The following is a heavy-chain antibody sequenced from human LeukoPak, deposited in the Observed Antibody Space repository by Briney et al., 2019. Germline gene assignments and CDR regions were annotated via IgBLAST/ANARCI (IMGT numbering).Heavy chain of an antibody. CDR3: AREDIVVVVAAIVFDY. Sequence: GSLRLSCAASGFTFSNCAMYWVRQAPGKGLEWVALISFEGSRIYYADSVTGRFTISRDNAKNSLYLQMNSLRAEDTAVYYCAREDIVVVVAAIVFDYWGQGTLVTVSS. D-gene: IGHD2-15*01. CDR2: ISFEGSRI. CDR1: GFTFSNCA. J-gene: IGHJ4*02. V-gene: IGHV3-30-3*01.